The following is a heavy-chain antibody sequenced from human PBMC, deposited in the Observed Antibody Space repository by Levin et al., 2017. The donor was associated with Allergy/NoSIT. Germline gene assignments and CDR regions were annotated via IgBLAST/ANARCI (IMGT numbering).Heavy chain of an antibody. CDR2: ISYSGST. Sequence: SQTLSLPCTVSGGSVRTDVYSWSWIRQSPGKELEWIGYISYSGSTKYNPSLKSRVTISVDTSKNKFSLKLSSVTAADTAVYYCARDRGIAALGVWGQGTLVTVSS. D-gene: IGHD6-13*01. CDR1: GGSVRTDVYS. V-gene: IGHV4-61*08. J-gene: IGHJ4*02. CDR3: ARDRGIAALGV.